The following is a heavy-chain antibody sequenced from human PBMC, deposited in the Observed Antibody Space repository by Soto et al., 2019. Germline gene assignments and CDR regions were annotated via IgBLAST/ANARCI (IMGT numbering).Heavy chain of an antibody. CDR3: AKEQYISVWELRPDAFDI. CDR1: GFTFSSYA. CDR2: IISNGGST. D-gene: IGHD6-19*01. V-gene: IGHV3-23*01. Sequence: EVLLLESGGGSVQPGGSLRLSCAASGFTFSSYAMSWDRQAPGKGLEWVSSIISNGGSTYSAASVKGRFTISRDNSKNTLYLQMNSLRAEDTAIYYCAKEQYISVWELRPDAFDIWGQGTMVTVSS. J-gene: IGHJ3*02.